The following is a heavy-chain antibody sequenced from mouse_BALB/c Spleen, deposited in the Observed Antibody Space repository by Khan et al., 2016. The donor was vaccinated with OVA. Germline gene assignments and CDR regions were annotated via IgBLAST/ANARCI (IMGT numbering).Heavy chain of an antibody. CDR2: IWRDGST. J-gene: IGHJ4*01. Sequence: QVQLKQSGPGLVAPSQSLSITCTISGFSLTNYGVHWVRQPPGKGLEWLIVIWRDGSTAYNYAHNSRLSISKDKAKSQVILKMNSLQTDDTAMEYCARQPYCHYYIIAYWGQGTSVTVSS. CDR1: GFSLTNYG. V-gene: IGHV2-6-1*01. D-gene: IGHD2-10*01. CDR3: ARQPYCHYYIIAY.